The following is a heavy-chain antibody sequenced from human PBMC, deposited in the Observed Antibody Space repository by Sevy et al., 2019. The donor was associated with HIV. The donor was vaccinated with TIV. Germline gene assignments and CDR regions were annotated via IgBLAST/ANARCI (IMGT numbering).Heavy chain of an antibody. CDR1: GFTFSSYS. Sequence: GGSLRLSCATSGFTFSSYSMHWVRQAPCKGLEWVATISYDGINIHYADSVKGRFTISGDNFKNSLFLQMNSLRAEDTAVYFCALERLSSDVAEYFQNWGQGTLVTVSS. D-gene: IGHD1-1*01. CDR3: ALERLSSDVAEYFQN. CDR2: ISYDGINI. J-gene: IGHJ1*01. V-gene: IGHV3-30-3*01.